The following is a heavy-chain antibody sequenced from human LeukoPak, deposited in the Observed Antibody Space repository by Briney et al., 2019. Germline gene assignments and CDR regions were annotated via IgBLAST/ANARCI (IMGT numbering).Heavy chain of an antibody. CDR3: ARTDYGGALGWYFDL. J-gene: IGHJ2*01. CDR2: IYYSGST. Sequence: PSETLSLTCTVSGGSISSSSYYWGWIRQPPGKGLEWIGSIYYSGSTYYNPSLKSRVTISVDTSKNQFSLKLSSVTAADTAVYYCARTDYGGALGWYFDLWGRGTLVTVSS. D-gene: IGHD4-23*01. CDR1: GGSISSSSYY. V-gene: IGHV4-39*07.